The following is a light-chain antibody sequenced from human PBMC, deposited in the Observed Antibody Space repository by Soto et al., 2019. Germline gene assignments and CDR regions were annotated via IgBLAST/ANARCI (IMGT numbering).Light chain of an antibody. CDR2: GAS. CDR1: QSVRSH. J-gene: IGKJ1*01. Sequence: EVVMTQSPATLSVSPGERATLSCRASQSVRSHLAWYQQKPGQAPSLLIFGASTRATGVPARFSGSESGTEFTLTISSLQSEDVAVYYCQQYNNWPQTFGQGTKVDIK. V-gene: IGKV3-15*01. CDR3: QQYNNWPQT.